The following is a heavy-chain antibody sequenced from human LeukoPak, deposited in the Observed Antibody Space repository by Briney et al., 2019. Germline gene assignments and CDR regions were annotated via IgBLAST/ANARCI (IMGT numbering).Heavy chain of an antibody. Sequence: ASVKVSCKASGGTFSSYAISWVRQAPGQGLEWMGRIIPIFSIANYAQKFQGRVTITADKSTSTAYMELSSLRSEDTAVYYCARALPAADGMDVWGQGTTVTVSS. CDR3: ARALPAADGMDV. J-gene: IGHJ6*02. CDR1: GGTFSSYA. V-gene: IGHV1-69*04. CDR2: IIPIFSIA. D-gene: IGHD2-2*01.